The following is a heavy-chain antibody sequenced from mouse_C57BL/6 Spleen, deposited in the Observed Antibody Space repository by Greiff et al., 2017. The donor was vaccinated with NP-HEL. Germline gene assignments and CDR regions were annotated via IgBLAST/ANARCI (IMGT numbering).Heavy chain of an antibody. J-gene: IGHJ1*03. D-gene: IGHD4-1*01. CDR2: INYDGSST. CDR3: ARTGIYWYFDV. V-gene: IGHV5-16*01. Sequence: EVKLVESEGGLVQPGSSMKLSCTASGFTFSDYYMAWVRQVPEKGLEWVANINYDGSSTYYLDSLKSRFIISRDNAKNILYLQMSSLKSEDTATYYCARTGIYWYFDVWGTGTTVTASS. CDR1: GFTFSDYY.